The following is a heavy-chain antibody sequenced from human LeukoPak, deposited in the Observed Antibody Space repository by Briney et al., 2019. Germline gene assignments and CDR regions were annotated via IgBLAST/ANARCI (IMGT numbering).Heavy chain of an antibody. CDR2: ISGRGGST. D-gene: IGHD1-20*01. Sequence: GGSLRLSCAASISTFSNYAMSWVRQAPGKGLEWVSGISGRGGSTYYADSVKGRFTMSRDNSKNTLYVQMNSLRVEDTAIYYCAKDSTTSITGTTLYAFDIWGQGTMVTVSS. J-gene: IGHJ3*02. V-gene: IGHV3-23*01. CDR3: AKDSTTSITGTTLYAFDI. CDR1: ISTFSNYA.